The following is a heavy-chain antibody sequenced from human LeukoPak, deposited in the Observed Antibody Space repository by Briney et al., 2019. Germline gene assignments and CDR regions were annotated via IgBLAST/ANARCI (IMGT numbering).Heavy chain of an antibody. J-gene: IGHJ3*02. CDR1: GFTFSSYS. Sequence: PGGSLRLSCAASGFTFSSYSMNWVRQAPGKGLEWVSSISSSSSYIYYADSVKGRFTISRDNAKNSLYLQMNSLRVEDTAVYYCARGPQPGRSFDIWGQGTMVTVSS. CDR2: ISSSSSYI. D-gene: IGHD1-1*01. CDR3: ARGPQPGRSFDI. V-gene: IGHV3-21*01.